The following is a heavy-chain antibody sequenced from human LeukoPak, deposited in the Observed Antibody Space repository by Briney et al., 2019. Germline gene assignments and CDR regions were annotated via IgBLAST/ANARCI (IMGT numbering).Heavy chain of an antibody. D-gene: IGHD2-2*01. Sequence: PVASVKVSCKASGYTFTSYGISWVRQAPGQGLEWMGWISAYNGNTNYAQKLQGRVTMTTDTSTSTAYMELRSLRSDDTAVYYCARDVVVPAATRAHDYWGQGTLVTVSS. CDR2: ISAYNGNT. V-gene: IGHV1-18*01. CDR3: ARDVVVPAATRAHDY. CDR1: GYTFTSYG. J-gene: IGHJ4*02.